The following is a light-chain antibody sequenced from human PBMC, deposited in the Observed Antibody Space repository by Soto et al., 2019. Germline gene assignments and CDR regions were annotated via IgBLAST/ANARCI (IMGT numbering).Light chain of an antibody. J-gene: IGLJ2*01. V-gene: IGLV1-44*01. CDR2: SNN. Sequence: QSVLTQPPSASGTPGQRVTISCSGSSSSIGSNTVNWYQQVPGTAPKLVIYSNNPRPSGVPDRFSGSKSGTSASLAISGLQTEDEADYYCAAWDDSLNGHVAFGGGTQLTVL. CDR3: AAWDDSLNGHVA. CDR1: SSSIGSNT.